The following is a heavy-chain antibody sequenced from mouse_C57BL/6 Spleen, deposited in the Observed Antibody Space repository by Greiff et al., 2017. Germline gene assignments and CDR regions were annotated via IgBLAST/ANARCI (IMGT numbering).Heavy chain of an antibody. CDR2: IYPGSGNT. CDR1: GYTFTDYY. D-gene: IGHD2-2*01. Sequence: VQLQQPGAELVRPGASVKLSCKASGYTFTDYYINWVKQRPGQGLEWIARIYPGSGNTYYNEKFKGKATLTAEKSSSTAYMQLSSLTSEDSAVYFCARRGYHGAMDYWGQGTSVTVSS. CDR3: ARRGYHGAMDY. V-gene: IGHV1-76*01. J-gene: IGHJ4*01.